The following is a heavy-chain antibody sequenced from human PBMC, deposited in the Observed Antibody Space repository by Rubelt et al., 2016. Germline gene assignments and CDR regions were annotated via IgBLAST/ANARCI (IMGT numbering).Heavy chain of an antibody. V-gene: IGHV3-15*01. CDR2: IKSNSDGGTT. Sequence: EVQLVESGGDLVQPGGSLRLSCVASGFTFSDHYMDWVRQAPGKGLEWVGRIKSNSDGGTTDYAAPVKGRFTISREDSKNTVYLQMNSLKTEDTAVYYCTLLIPENYRGQGSLVTVSA. CDR1: GFTFSDHY. J-gene: IGHJ4*02. CDR3: TLLIPENY.